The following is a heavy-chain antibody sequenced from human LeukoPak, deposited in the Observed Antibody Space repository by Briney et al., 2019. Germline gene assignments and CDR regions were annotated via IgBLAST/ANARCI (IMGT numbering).Heavy chain of an antibody. D-gene: IGHD3-22*01. J-gene: IGHJ4*02. CDR1: GGSISSYY. CDR3: ARAGSGYYPFDD. V-gene: IGHV4-59*01. Sequence: PSETLSLTCTVSGGSISSYYWSWIRQPPGKGLEWIGYVYYSGSTNYNPSLKSRVTISVDTSNIQFSLRLSSVTDADAAVYYCARAGSGYYPFDDWGQGNLVTVSS. CDR2: VYYSGST.